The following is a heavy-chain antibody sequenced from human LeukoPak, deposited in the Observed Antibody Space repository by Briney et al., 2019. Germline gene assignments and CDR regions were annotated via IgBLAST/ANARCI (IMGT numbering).Heavy chain of an antibody. J-gene: IGHJ3*02. Sequence: GGSLRLSCAASGFTFSTYVMHWVRQAPGKGLEWVAGTSVDGISKYYADSVKGRFIISRDNSKNTLDLQMNSLRAEDTAVYYCVRAGSSSGYCDVFDIWGQGTLVTVPS. D-gene: IGHD3-22*01. V-gene: IGHV3-30-3*01. CDR1: GFTFSTYV. CDR2: TSVDGISK. CDR3: VRAGSSSGYCDVFDI.